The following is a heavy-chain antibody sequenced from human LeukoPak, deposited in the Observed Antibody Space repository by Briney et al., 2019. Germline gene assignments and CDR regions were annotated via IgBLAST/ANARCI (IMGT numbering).Heavy chain of an antibody. CDR2: ISSSSSYT. V-gene: IGHV3-48*03. CDR1: GFTLSSYE. J-gene: IGHJ4*02. Sequence: GGSLRLSCAASGFTLSSYEVNWVRQAPGKGLEWVSYISSSSSYTNYADSVKGRFTISRDNAKNSLYLQMNSLRADDTAVYYCARSGSHDYWGQGALVTVSS. D-gene: IGHD1-26*01. CDR3: ARSGSHDY.